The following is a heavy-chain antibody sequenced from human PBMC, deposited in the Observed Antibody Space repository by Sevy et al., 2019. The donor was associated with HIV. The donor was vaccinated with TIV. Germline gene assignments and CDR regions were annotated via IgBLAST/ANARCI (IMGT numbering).Heavy chain of an antibody. CDR3: AKDLGFGASYYVFDY. J-gene: IGHJ4*02. V-gene: IGHV3-30*18. Sequence: GESLKISCAASGFTFSTYGMHWVRQAPGKGLEWVAIISYEGSNKYYSDSGKGRFTISRDNSKNKLYLQMSSLRAEDTAVYYCAKDLGFGASYYVFDYWGQGALVTVSS. D-gene: IGHD1-26*01. CDR1: GFTFSTYG. CDR2: ISYEGSNK.